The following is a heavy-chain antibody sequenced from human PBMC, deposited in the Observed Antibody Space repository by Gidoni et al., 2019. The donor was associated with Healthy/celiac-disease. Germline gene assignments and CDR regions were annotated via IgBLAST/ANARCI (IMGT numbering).Heavy chain of an antibody. J-gene: IGHJ3*02. V-gene: IGHV3-7*01. D-gene: IGHD3-22*01. Sequence: RLSCAASGFTFSSYWMSWARQAPGKGLEWVANIKQDGSEKYYVDSVKGRFTISRDNAKNSLYLQMNSLRAEDTAVYYCARVTGGVVVMADAFDIWGQGTMVTVSS. CDR1: GFTFSSYW. CDR3: ARVTGGVVVMADAFDI. CDR2: IKQDGSEK.